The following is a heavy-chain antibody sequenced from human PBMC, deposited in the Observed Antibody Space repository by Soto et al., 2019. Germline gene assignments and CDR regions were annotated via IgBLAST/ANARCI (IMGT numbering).Heavy chain of an antibody. CDR2: MNLNSGNT. V-gene: IGHV1-8*01. CDR3: ARGDNWEDSSGWFPRYYYGMDV. J-gene: IGHJ6*02. Sequence: ASVKVSCKASEYTFTSYDINWVRQATGQGLEWMGWMNLNSGNTGYAQKFQGRVTMTRNTSISTAYMELSSLRSEDTAVYYCARGDNWEDSSGWFPRYYYGMDVWGQGTTVTVS. D-gene: IGHD6-19*01. CDR1: EYTFTSYD.